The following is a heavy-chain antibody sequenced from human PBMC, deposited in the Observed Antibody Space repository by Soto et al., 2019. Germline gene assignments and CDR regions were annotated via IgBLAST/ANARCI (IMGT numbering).Heavy chain of an antibody. Sequence: EVQLVESGGGLVQPGGSLRLSCAASGFTFSNYWMYWVRRAPGKGLEWVSRINSDGSVSSHADCVRSRLTISRDNVKNTLYLHMDSLRAEDTAVYFCARGDCVGGTCYSLAGSFYYYMDVWGKGTTVTVFS. D-gene: IGHD2-15*01. V-gene: IGHV3-74*02. CDR2: INSDGSVS. J-gene: IGHJ6*03. CDR1: GFTFSNYW. CDR3: ARGDCVGGTCYSLAGSFYYYMDV.